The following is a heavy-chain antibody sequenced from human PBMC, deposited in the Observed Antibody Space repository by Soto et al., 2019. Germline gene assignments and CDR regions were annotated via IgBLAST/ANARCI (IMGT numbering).Heavy chain of an antibody. Sequence: EVQLVQSGAEVKKPGESLKISCKGSGYSFTSYWIGWVRQMPGKGLEWMGIIYPGDSDTRYSPSFQGQVTISADKSISTAYLQWSSLKASDTAMYYCARQSRGYCSSTSCYAPPHYWGQGTLVTVSS. CDR1: GYSFTSYW. V-gene: IGHV5-51*01. J-gene: IGHJ4*02. CDR3: ARQSRGYCSSTSCYAPPHY. CDR2: IYPGDSDT. D-gene: IGHD2-2*01.